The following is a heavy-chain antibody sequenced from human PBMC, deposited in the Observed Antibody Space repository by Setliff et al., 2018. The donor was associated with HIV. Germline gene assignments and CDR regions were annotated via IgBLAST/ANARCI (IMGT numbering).Heavy chain of an antibody. J-gene: IGHJ6*02. Sequence: GSLRLSCAASGFTFSSYEMNWVRQAPGKGLEWVSYISTSGNTIYYADSVKGRFTISRDNAKNSLYLQMNSLRAEDTAFYYCARGYYYGMDVWGQGTTVTVSS. CDR3: ARGYYYGMDV. CDR1: GFTFSSYE. CDR2: ISTSGNTI. V-gene: IGHV3-48*03.